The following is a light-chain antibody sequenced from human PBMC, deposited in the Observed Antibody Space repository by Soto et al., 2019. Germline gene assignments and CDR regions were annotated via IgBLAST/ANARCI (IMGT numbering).Light chain of an antibody. CDR2: KAS. J-gene: IGKJ1*01. V-gene: IGKV1-5*03. Sequence: DIQMTQSPSTLSASVGDRVTITCRASQSVDTCLAWYQQKPGKAPHLLIYKASSLETGVPSRFSGSRSVTEFTLPISSLQPDDFATYYCQQFYRYPWTFGQGTKVEIK. CDR1: QSVDTC. CDR3: QQFYRYPWT.